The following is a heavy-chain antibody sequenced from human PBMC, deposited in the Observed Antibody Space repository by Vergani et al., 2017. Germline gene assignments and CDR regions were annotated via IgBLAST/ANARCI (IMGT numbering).Heavy chain of an antibody. J-gene: IGHJ4*02. CDR1: GGTFSSYA. CDR2: IIPIFGTA. D-gene: IGHD6-6*01. V-gene: IGHV1-69*14. Sequence: QVQLVQSGAEVKKPGSSVKVSCKASGGTFSSYAISWVRQAPGQALDWMGRIIPIFGTANYAQKFQGRVTITADKSTSTAYMELSSLRSEDTAVYYCARQEYSSSALDYWGQGTLVTVSS. CDR3: ARQEYSSSALDY.